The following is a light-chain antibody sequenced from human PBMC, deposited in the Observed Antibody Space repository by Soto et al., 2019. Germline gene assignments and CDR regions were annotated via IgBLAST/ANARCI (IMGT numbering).Light chain of an antibody. Sequence: QSALTQPASVSGSPGQSITISCTGTSSDVGGYNYVSWYQQHPGKAPKLIIYDVSDQPPGISSRFSASKSGNTASLTISGLQAEDEADYYCCSYTSSSTPWVFGTGTKVTVL. J-gene: IGLJ1*01. V-gene: IGLV2-14*03. CDR1: SSDVGGYNY. CDR3: CSYTSSSTPWV. CDR2: DVS.